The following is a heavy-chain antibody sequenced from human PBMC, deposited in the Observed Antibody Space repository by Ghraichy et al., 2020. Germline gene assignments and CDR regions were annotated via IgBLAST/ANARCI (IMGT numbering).Heavy chain of an antibody. J-gene: IGHJ3*02. CDR2: ISSSGSTI. Sequence: GGSLRLSCAASGFTFSSYEMNWVRQAPGKGLEWVSYISSSGSTIYYADSVKGRFTISRDNAKNSLYLQMNSLRAEDTAVYYCASPLLGAAFDIWGQGTMVTVSS. D-gene: IGHD3-10*01. CDR3: ASPLLGAAFDI. V-gene: IGHV3-48*03. CDR1: GFTFSSYE.